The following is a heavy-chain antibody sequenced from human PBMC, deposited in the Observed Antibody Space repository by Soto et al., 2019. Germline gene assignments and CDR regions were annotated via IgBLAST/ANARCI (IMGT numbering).Heavy chain of an antibody. Sequence: GGSLRLSCAASGFTFSSYAMSWVRQAPGKGLEWVSGISSSGGSTYNVDSVKGRFTISRDNSKNTLYLQMNSLRAEDTAVYFCAKGFLREPRTFDYWGQGTLVTVSS. D-gene: IGHD1-26*01. V-gene: IGHV3-23*01. CDR2: ISSSGGST. CDR3: AKGFLREPRTFDY. CDR1: GFTFSSYA. J-gene: IGHJ4*02.